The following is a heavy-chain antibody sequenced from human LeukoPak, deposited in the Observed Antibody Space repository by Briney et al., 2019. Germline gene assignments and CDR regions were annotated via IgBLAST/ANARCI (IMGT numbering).Heavy chain of an antibody. V-gene: IGHV3-48*01. CDR2: ISSSSTI. CDR3: ARDTVPLSAFDI. CDR1: GFTFSSYS. J-gene: IGHJ3*02. D-gene: IGHD2-2*01. Sequence: PGGSLRLSCAASGFTFSSYSMNWVRQAPGKGLEWVSYISSSSTIYYADSVKGRFTISRDNAKNSLYLQMNSLRAEDTAVYYCARDTVPLSAFDIWGQGTMVTVSS.